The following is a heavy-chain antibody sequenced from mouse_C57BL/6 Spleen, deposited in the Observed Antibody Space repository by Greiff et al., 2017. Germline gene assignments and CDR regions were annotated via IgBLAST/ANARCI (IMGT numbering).Heavy chain of an antibody. V-gene: IGHV1-74*01. CDR2: IHPSDSDT. J-gene: IGHJ4*01. Sequence: QVQLQQPGAELVKPGASVKVSCKASGYTFTSYWMHWVKQRPGQGLEWIGRIHPSDSDTNYNQKFKGKATLTVDKSSSTAYMQLSSLTAEDSAVYYCARDCERGDAMDDWGQGTSVTVSS. CDR3: ARDCERGDAMDD. CDR1: GYTFTSYW.